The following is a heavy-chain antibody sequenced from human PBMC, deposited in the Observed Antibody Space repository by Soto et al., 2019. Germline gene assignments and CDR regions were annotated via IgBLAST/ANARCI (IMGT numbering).Heavy chain of an antibody. CDR1: GSPISDHY. CDR3: ARLGDYYQALDY. D-gene: IGHD3-22*01. Sequence: QVQLQESGPGLVKPSETLSVTCTVSGSPISDHYWSWFRQAPGQGLEWVGYIYYTGTTTYNPSLKSRVTISLDTSKSQFSLILRSVTAADTAVYYCARLGDYYQALDYWGHGALVTVSS. J-gene: IGHJ4*01. V-gene: IGHV4-59*08. CDR2: IYYTGTT.